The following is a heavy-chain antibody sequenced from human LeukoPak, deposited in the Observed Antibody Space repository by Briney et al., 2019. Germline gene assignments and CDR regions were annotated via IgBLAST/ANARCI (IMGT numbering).Heavy chain of an antibody. CDR3: AKDRIAAVGTSYQYYGMDV. D-gene: IGHD6-13*01. CDR2: ISGSGGST. CDR1: ESTFSSYG. J-gene: IGHJ6*02. Sequence: GGSLRLSCAASESTFSSYGMNWVRQAPGKGLEWVSSISGSGGSTYYADSVKGRFTISRDNSKTTLYLQVNSLRAEDTAVYFCAKDRIAAVGTSYQYYGMDVWGQGTTVTVSS. V-gene: IGHV3-23*01.